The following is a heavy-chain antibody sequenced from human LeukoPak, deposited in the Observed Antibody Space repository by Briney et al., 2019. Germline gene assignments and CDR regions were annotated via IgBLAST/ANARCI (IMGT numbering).Heavy chain of an antibody. CDR1: GGSISSSSYC. CDR2: IYYGGST. D-gene: IGHD2-15*01. V-gene: IGHV4-39*07. J-gene: IGHJ4*02. Sequence: SETLSLTCTVSGGSISSSSYCWGWIRQPPGKGLEWIGSIYYGGSTYYNPSLKSRVTISVDTSKNQFSLKLSSVTAADTAVYYCARGDLGFCSGGSCYWHYWGQGTLVTVSS. CDR3: ARGDLGFCSGGSCYWHY.